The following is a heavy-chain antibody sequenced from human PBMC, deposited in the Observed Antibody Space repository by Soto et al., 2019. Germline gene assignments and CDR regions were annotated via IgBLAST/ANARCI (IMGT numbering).Heavy chain of an antibody. CDR1: GGSISGYY. J-gene: IGHJ4*02. CDR3: ARDRNNWTYDY. D-gene: IGHD1-7*01. V-gene: IGHV4-59*01. Sequence: PSETLSLTCTVSGGSISGYYWGWIRQPPGKGLEWIGYIYSSGSTNSNPSLKSRVTISVDTSKTHLSLKLNSGTAADTAVYYCARDRNNWTYDYWGQGTLVTVSS. CDR2: IYSSGST.